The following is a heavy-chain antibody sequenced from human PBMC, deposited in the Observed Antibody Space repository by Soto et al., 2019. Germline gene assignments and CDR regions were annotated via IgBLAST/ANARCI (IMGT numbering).Heavy chain of an antibody. V-gene: IGHV4-59*01. CDR3: ARIGGYHGPLDY. CDR1: GVSISSYF. D-gene: IGHD2-15*01. Sequence: PSETLSLTCSVSGVSISSYFRSWIRQPPGRGLEWIGYTYHRGSTNYSPSLKSRVAISLDTSENQFSLKVSSVTAADTAVYYCARIGGYHGPLDYWGQGTPVTVSS. CDR2: TYHRGST. J-gene: IGHJ4*02.